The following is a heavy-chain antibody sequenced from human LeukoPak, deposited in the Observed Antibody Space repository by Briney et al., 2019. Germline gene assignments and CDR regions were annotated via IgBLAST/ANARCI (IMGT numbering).Heavy chain of an antibody. CDR3: ARDLLNEGNHLDY. Sequence: SQTLSLTCTVSGGSISSGDYYWSWIRQPPGKGLEWIGYIYYSGSTYYNPSLKSRVTISVDTSKNQFSPKLSSVTAADTAVYYCARDLLNEGNHLDYWGQGTLVTVSS. V-gene: IGHV4-30-4*01. D-gene: IGHD4-23*01. CDR1: GGSISSGDYY. CDR2: IYYSGST. J-gene: IGHJ4*02.